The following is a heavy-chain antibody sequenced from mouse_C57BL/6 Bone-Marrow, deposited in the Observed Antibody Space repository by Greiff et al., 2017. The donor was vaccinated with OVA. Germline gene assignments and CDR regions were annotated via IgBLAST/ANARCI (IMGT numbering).Heavy chain of an antibody. CDR3: ARRRTAQGFAY. CDR2: IDPSDSYT. J-gene: IGHJ3*01. V-gene: IGHV1-69*01. D-gene: IGHD3-2*02. CDR1: GYTFTSYW. Sequence: QVQLQQPGAELVMPGASVKLSCKASGYTFTSYWMHWVKQRPGQGLEWIGEIDPSDSYTNYNQKFKGKSTLTVDKSSSTAYMQLSSLTSEDSAVYYCARRRTAQGFAYWGQGTLVTVSA.